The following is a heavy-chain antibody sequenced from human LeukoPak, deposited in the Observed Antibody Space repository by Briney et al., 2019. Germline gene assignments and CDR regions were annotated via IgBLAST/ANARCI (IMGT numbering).Heavy chain of an antibody. CDR1: GGSISSYY. CDR2: IYYSGST. J-gene: IGHJ3*02. CDR3: ARHDTAYDGFDI. D-gene: IGHD5-18*01. V-gene: IGHV4-59*08. Sequence: SETLSLTCTVSGGSISSYYWSWIRQPPGKGLEWIGYIYYSGSTMYNSSLKSRVTISVGTSKNQCSLKLSSVTAADTAVYYCARHDTAYDGFDIWGQGTMVTVSS.